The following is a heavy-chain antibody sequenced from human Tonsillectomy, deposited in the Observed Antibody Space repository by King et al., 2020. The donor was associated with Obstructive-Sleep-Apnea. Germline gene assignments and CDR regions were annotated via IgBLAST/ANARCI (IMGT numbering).Heavy chain of an antibody. CDR2: ISYDGSNQ. V-gene: IGHV3-30*04. D-gene: IGHD4-11*01. CDR1: GFTLSGYA. Sequence: VQLVESGGGVVQPGRSLRLSCAASGFTLSGYAMHWVRQAPVKGLEWLAFISYDGSNQYYADSVKGRFTLSRDNSKNTLYLQMHSLRTEDTAVYFCARADSNFEWYFFDYWGQGALVTVSS. J-gene: IGHJ4*02. CDR3: ARADSNFEWYFFDY.